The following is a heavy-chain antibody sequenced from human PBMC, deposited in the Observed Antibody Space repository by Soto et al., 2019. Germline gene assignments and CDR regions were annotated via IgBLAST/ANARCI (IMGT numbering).Heavy chain of an antibody. CDR3: ARLYSNYWPLDP. Sequence: PGGSLRLSCAASGFSFSDYYMSWIRQAPGKGLEWVSYISNTGRTIYDADSVKGRFTISRDNAKNSLYLQMNSLRAEDTAVYYYARLYSNYWPLDPCGQGTLVTVSS. CDR2: ISNTGRTI. D-gene: IGHD6-13*01. CDR1: GFSFSDYY. J-gene: IGHJ5*02. V-gene: IGHV3-11*01.